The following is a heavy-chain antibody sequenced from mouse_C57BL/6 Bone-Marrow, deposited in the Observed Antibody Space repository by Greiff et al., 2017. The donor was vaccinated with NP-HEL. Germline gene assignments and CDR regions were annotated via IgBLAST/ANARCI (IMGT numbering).Heavy chain of an antibody. CDR3: ARYSYYFDY. Sequence: QVQLQQSGAELARPGASVKLSCKASGYTFTSYGLSWVKQRTGPGLEWIGEIYPRSVNTYYNEKFKGKATLTADKSSRTAYMELRSLTAEYAAVYFCARYSYYFDYWGQGTTLTGSS. J-gene: IGHJ2*01. CDR1: GYTFTSYG. V-gene: IGHV1-81*01. CDR2: IYPRSVNT.